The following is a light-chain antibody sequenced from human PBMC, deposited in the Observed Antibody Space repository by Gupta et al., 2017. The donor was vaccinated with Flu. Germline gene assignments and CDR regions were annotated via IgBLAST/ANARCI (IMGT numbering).Light chain of an antibody. CDR1: RSAVGAYNL. CDR3: GTEAGGVYV. CDR2: DFT. V-gene: IGLV2-11*01. J-gene: IGLJ1*01. Sequence: SALTQPRSVSGSPGQSVTISCTGTRSAVGAYNLVSWYQHHPGKAPKLVIYDFTDRPSGAPDRFSGSKSGTTASLTVAGRRAEDEDDYYCGTEAGGVYVFGTGTKVTVL.